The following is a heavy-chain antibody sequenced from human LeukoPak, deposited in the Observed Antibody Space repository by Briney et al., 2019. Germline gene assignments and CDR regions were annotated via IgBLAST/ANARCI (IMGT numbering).Heavy chain of an antibody. CDR1: DLNMIGYY. Sequence: PSETLSLTCAVFDLNMIGYYWSWIRQPPGRGLEWIGEIDHSGSTTYNPSLKGRVSISIDTSRNQFYLTANSVSAADTAVYYCALVVYHSGRPGPWGQGTPSPSPQ. CDR2: IDHSGST. J-gene: IGHJ5*02. V-gene: IGHV4-34*08. D-gene: IGHD1-14*01. CDR3: ALVVYHSGRPGP.